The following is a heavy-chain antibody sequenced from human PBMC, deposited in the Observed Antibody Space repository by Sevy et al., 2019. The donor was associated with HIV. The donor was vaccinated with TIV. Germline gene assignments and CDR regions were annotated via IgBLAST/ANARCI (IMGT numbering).Heavy chain of an antibody. J-gene: IGHJ6*02. V-gene: IGHV1-18*01. CDR2: ISAYNGNT. Sequence: ASVKVSCKASGYTFTSYGISWVRQAPGQGLEWMGWISAYNGNTNYAQKLQGRVTMTTDTSTSTAYMELRSLRSDDTAVYYCARLKSSGWYPYYYGMDVWGQGTTVTVS. CDR1: GYTFTSYG. D-gene: IGHD6-19*01. CDR3: ARLKSSGWYPYYYGMDV.